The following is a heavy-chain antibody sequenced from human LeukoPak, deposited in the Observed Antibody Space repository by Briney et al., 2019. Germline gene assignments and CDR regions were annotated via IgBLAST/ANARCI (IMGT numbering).Heavy chain of an antibody. J-gene: IGHJ5*02. CDR3: ARSIRGYSSGWYWFDP. CDR1: GYSISSGYY. V-gene: IGHV4-38-2*02. Sequence: PSETLSLTCTVSGYSISSGYYWGWIRQPPGQGLEWIGSIYHSGSTYYNPSLKSRVTISVDTSKNQFSLKLSSVTAADTAVYYCARSIRGYSSGWYWFDPWGQGTLVTVSS. CDR2: IYHSGST. D-gene: IGHD6-19*01.